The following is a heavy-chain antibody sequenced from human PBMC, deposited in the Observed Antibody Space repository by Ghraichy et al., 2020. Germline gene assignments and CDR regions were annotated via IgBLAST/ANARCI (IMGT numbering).Heavy chain of an antibody. Sequence: SETLSLTCTVSGGSISSYYWSWIRQPAGKGLEWIGRIYTSGSTNYNPSLKSRVTMSVDTSKNQFSLKLSSVTAADTAVYYCARVESVAGIGNWYFDLWGRGTLVTVSS. CDR2: IYTSGST. V-gene: IGHV4-4*07. CDR1: GGSISSYY. J-gene: IGHJ2*01. D-gene: IGHD6-19*01. CDR3: ARVESVAGIGNWYFDL.